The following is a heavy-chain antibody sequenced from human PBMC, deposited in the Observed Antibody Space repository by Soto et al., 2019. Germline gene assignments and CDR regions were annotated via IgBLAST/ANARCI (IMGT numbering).Heavy chain of an antibody. D-gene: IGHD3-10*01. Sequence: SETLSLTCTVSGGSVSSGSYYWSWIPQPPGKGLEWIGYIYYSASTNYNPSLKSRFTISVDTSKNQFSLKLSSVTAADTAVYYCARVPRGLLWFGELLRFDPWGQGTLVTVSS. V-gene: IGHV4-61*01. CDR1: GGSVSSGSYY. J-gene: IGHJ5*02. CDR3: ARVPRGLLWFGELLRFDP. CDR2: IYYSAST.